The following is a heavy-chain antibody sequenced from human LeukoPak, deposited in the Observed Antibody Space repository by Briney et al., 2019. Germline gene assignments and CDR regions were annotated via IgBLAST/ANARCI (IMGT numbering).Heavy chain of an antibody. CDR1: GFTFSSYQ. J-gene: IGHJ6*04. V-gene: IGHV3-48*03. CDR3: ARGSCASNSCYGMDV. Sequence: GGSLRLSCAGSGFTFSSYQMSWVRQAPGKGLEWVSYISTSGSTTYYADSVKGRFTISRDNAKNSLYLRMHSLRAEDTAVYYCARGSCASNSCYGMDVWGKGTTVTVSS. D-gene: IGHD2/OR15-2a*01. CDR2: ISTSGSTT.